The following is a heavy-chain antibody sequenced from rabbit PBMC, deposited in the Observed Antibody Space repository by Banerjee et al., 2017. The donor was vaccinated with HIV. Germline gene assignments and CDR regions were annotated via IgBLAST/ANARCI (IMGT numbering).Heavy chain of an antibody. Sequence: QSLEESGGDLVKPGASLTLTCTASGFSFSSGYDMCWVRQAPGKGLEWIGSIDTGSGSAYYASWAKGRFTITKTSSTTVTLQMTSLTAADTATYFCARGYVGYDYAFNLWGPGTLVTVS. CDR1: GFSFSSGYD. D-gene: IGHD6-1*01. CDR3: ARGYVGYDYAFNL. V-gene: IGHV1S40*01. J-gene: IGHJ4*01. CDR2: IDTGSGSA.